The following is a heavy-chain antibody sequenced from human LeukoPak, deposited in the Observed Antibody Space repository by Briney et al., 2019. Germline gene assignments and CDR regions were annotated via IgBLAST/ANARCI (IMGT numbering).Heavy chain of an antibody. CDR2: IKNKIASGTT. CDR1: GFTFSNAW. CDR3: TTNDAFDI. Sequence: ESGGSLRLSCAASGFTFSNAWMNWVRQAPGKGLEWVGRIKNKIASGTTDYAAPVKGRFTISRDDPKNTLFLQMNSLKTEDTAMYYCTTNDAFDIWGQGTMVTVSS. J-gene: IGHJ3*02. V-gene: IGHV3-15*01.